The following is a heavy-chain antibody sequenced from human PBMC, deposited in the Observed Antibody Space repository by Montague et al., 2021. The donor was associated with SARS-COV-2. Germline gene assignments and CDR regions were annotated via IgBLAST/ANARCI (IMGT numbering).Heavy chain of an antibody. CDR2: IDWDXDK. V-gene: IGHV2-70*01. Sequence: PALVKPTQTLTLPCTFSGSSLSTSGMCVSWIRQPPGKALEWLALIDWDXDKYYSTSLKTRLTISKDTSKNQVVLTMTNMDPVDTATYYCARIRDYDILTGSYSGFDYWGQGTLVTVSP. CDR3: ARIRDYDILTGSYSGFDY. J-gene: IGHJ4*02. D-gene: IGHD3-9*01. CDR1: GSSLSTSGMC.